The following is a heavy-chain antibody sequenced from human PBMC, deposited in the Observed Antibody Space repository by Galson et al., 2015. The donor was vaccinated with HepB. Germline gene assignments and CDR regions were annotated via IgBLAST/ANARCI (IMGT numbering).Heavy chain of an antibody. V-gene: IGHV4-39*07. CDR1: GGSISSSSYF. J-gene: IGHJ5*02. CDR3: ARDRAQLLYLNWFDP. Sequence: ETLSLTCTLSGGSISSSSYFWGWVRQPPGKGLEWIGNIYYGGNTYYNPSLKSRVTISVDTSKNQFSLRLSSVTAADTAVYYRARDRAQLLYLNWFDPWGQGTLVTVSS. D-gene: IGHD2-2*02. CDR2: IYYGGNT.